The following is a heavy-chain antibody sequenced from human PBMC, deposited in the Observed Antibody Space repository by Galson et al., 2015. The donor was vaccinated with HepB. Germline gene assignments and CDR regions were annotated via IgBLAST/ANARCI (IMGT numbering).Heavy chain of an antibody. J-gene: IGHJ4*02. Sequence: SLRLSCATSGFSFTGNYMSWLRQAPGKGLEWIPYISSSGTTTYYADSVKGRFTISRDNAKRSVSLHMRGLRAEDTAVYYCARASIAVQTSSLWYWGQGTLVTVSS. CDR2: ISSSGTTT. D-gene: IGHD2-15*01. CDR1: GFSFTGNY. V-gene: IGHV3-11*01. CDR3: ARASIAVQTSSLWY.